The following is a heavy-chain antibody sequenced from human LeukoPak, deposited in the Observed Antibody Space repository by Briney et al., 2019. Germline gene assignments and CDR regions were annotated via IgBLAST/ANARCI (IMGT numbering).Heavy chain of an antibody. V-gene: IGHV4-59*01. CDR2: ISYSGET. CDR1: GGSIDNYF. D-gene: IGHD2-15*01. Sequence: PSETLSLTCTVSGGSIDNYFWTWVRQSSGKGLEWIGYISYSGETNYDPSLESRVTITIDTSKNQVSLKLTSVTTADTAVYYCARIRYSFFDYWGQGALVTVSS. CDR3: ARIRYSFFDY. J-gene: IGHJ4*02.